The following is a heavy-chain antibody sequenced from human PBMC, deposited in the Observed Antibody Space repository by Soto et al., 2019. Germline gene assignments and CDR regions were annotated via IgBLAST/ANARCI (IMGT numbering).Heavy chain of an antibody. D-gene: IGHD5-12*01. CDR1: GGTFSSYA. CDR2: VIPIFGTA. V-gene: IGHV1-69*13. CDR3: ARFPRRRGGYKYGDAFDI. J-gene: IGHJ3*02. Sequence: SVKVSCKASGGTFSSYAISWVRQAPGQGLEWMGGVIPIFGTANYAQKFQGRVTITADESTSTAYMELSSLRSEDTAVYYCARFPRRRGGYKYGDAFDIWGQGTMVTVSS.